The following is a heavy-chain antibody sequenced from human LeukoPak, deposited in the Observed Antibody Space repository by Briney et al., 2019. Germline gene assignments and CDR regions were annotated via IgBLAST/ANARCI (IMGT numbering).Heavy chain of an antibody. CDR3: MRDLDRGGLNN. CDR1: GFTFSSYT. V-gene: IGHV3-64D*06. D-gene: IGHD2-15*01. J-gene: IGHJ4*02. Sequence: GGSLRLSCSASGFTFSSYTMHWVRQAPGKGLEYVAGIRGGGTTTYYTDSVKGRFIISRDNSKSTLSLHMISLRPEDAAIYFCMRDLDRGGLNNWGLGTLVTVSS. CDR2: IRGGGTTT.